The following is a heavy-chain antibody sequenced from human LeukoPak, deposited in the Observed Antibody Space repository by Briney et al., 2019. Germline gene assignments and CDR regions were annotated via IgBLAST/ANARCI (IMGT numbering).Heavy chain of an antibody. CDR1: GYTFTSYY. J-gene: IGHJ4*02. CDR2: INPNSGGT. D-gene: IGHD6-13*01. Sequence: ASVKVSCKASGYTFTSYYMHWVRQAPGQGLEWMGWINPNSGGTNYAQKFQGRVTMTRDTSISTAYMELSRLRSDDTAVYYCARGDSYSSSWVGYWGQGTLVTVSS. CDR3: ARGDSYSSSWVGY. V-gene: IGHV1-2*02.